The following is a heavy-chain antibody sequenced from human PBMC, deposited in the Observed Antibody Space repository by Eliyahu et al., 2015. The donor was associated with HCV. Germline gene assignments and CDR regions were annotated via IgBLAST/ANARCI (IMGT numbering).Heavy chain of an antibody. CDR3: AKWEGATGGVDY. V-gene: IGHV3-30*18. Sequence: QVQLVESGGGVVQPGRSLRLSCAASGFTFSSYGMHWVRQAPGKGLEWVAVISYDGSNKYYADSVKGRFTISRDNSKNTLYLQMNSLRAEDTAVYYCAKWEGATGGVDYWGQGTLVTVSS. CDR2: ISYDGSNK. J-gene: IGHJ4*02. D-gene: IGHD1-26*01. CDR1: GFTFSSYG.